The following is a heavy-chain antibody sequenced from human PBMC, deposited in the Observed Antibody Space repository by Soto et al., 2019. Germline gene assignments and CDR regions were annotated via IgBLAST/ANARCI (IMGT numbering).Heavy chain of an antibody. D-gene: IGHD6-19*01. J-gene: IGHJ4*02. CDR1: GASVSGDGSY. CDR3: ARDLGSEQWFFDN. CDR2: IDNSGST. V-gene: IGHV4-31*03. Sequence: QVQLQESGPGLVKPSQTLSLTCLVSGASVSGDGSYCSWIRQHPGKGLEFIGYIDNSGSTYSNPSLENRVAMSIDTSKNQFSLRLSSVTAADSAVYFCARDLGSEQWFFDNWGQGILVTVSS.